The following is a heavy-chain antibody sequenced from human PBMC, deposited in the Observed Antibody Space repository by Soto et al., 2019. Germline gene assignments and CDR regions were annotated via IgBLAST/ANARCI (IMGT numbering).Heavy chain of an antibody. V-gene: IGHV3-74*01. Sequence: GGSLRLSCAASGFTFSSYWMHWVRQAPGKGLVWVSRINSDGSSTSYADSVKGRFTISRDNAKNTLYLQMNSLRAEDTAVYYCARDRSRVRGVTSYYYYGMDVWGQGTTVTVSS. D-gene: IGHD3-10*01. CDR3: ARDRSRVRGVTSYYYYGMDV. J-gene: IGHJ6*02. CDR2: INSDGSST. CDR1: GFTFSSYW.